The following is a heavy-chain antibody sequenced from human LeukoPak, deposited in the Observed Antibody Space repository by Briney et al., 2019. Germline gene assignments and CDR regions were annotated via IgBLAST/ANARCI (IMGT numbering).Heavy chain of an antibody. CDR3: ARTDYYDKSIDY. D-gene: IGHD3-22*01. CDR1: GFTFSSYS. CDR2: ISTGSSFI. J-gene: IGHJ4*02. V-gene: IGHV3-21*01. Sequence: GGSLRLSCAASGFTFSSYSMNWVRQAPGEGLEWVSFISTGSSFIYYADSVKGRFTISRDIAKNSLYLQMDSLRAEDTAVYYCARTDYYDKSIDYWGQGTLVTVSS.